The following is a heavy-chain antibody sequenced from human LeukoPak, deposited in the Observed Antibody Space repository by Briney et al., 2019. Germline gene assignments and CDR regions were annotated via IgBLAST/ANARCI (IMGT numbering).Heavy chain of an antibody. CDR2: ISGSGGST. CDR1: KFAFSSYA. D-gene: IGHD2-2*01. CDR3: AKERSAMPRWYFDY. Sequence: PGGSLRLSCAASKFAFSSYAMSWVRQAPGKGLEWVSAISGSGGSTYYADSVKGRFTISRDNSKNTLYLQMNSLRAEDTAVYYCAKERSAMPRWYFDYWGQGTLVTVSS. V-gene: IGHV3-23*01. J-gene: IGHJ4*02.